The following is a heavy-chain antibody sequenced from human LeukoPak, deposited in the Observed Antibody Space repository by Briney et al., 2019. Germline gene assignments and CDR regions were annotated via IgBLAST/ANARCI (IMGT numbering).Heavy chain of an antibody. CDR1: GYSISSGYY. V-gene: IGHV4-38-2*01. D-gene: IGHD3-16*01. CDR3: ARKGGATNYFAY. Sequence: SSETLSLTCAVSGYSISSGYYWGWIRQPPGKGLEWIGSIYHSGSTYYNPSLKSRVTISVDTSKNQYSLKLSSVTAAHTAVYYWARKGGATNYFAYGAQEPWSPSPQ. CDR2: IYHSGST. J-gene: IGHJ4*01.